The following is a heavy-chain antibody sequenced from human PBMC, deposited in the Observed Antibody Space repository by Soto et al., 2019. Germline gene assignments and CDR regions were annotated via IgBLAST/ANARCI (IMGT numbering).Heavy chain of an antibody. Sequence: GGSLRLSCAASGFTFSSYSMNWVRQAPGKGLEWVSSISSSSSYIYYADSVKGRFTISRDNAKNSLYLQMNSLRAEDTAVYYCARDLRVVVPAAIDYWGQGTRVTVSS. CDR1: GFTFSSYS. J-gene: IGHJ4*02. D-gene: IGHD2-2*02. CDR3: ARDLRVVVPAAIDY. V-gene: IGHV3-21*01. CDR2: ISSSSSYI.